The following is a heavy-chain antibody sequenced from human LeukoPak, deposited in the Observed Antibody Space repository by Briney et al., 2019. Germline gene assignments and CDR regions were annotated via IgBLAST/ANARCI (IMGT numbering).Heavy chain of an antibody. V-gene: IGHV3-9*01. D-gene: IGHD1-14*01. CDR2: ISWNSGSI. CDR1: GFTFDDYA. J-gene: IGHJ4*02. CDR3: GKDTGGPPGAYYFDY. Sequence: GRSLRLSCAASGFTFDDYAMHWVRQAPGKGLEWVSGISWNSGSIGYADSVKGRFTISRDNAKNSLYLQMNSLRAEDTALYYCGKDTGGPPGAYYFDYWGQGTLVTVSS.